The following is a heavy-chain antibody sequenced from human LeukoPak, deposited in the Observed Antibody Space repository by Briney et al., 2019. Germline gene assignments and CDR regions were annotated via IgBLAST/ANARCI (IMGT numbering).Heavy chain of an antibody. CDR3: VAAAGKLQH. Sequence: SETLSLTCTVSGDSINSDYWNWIRQPPGKGLEWIGFIYYSGSTNYNPSLKSRVTISVDRSKNQFSLKLSSVTAADTAVYYCVAAAGKLQHWGQGTLVTVSS. CDR1: GDSINSDY. J-gene: IGHJ1*01. CDR2: IYYSGST. D-gene: IGHD6-13*01. V-gene: IGHV4-59*12.